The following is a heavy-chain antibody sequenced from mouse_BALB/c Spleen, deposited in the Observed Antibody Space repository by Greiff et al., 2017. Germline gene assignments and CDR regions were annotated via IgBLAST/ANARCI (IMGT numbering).Heavy chain of an antibody. CDR3: ATAVVENFDY. CDR2: IDPANGNT. D-gene: IGHD1-1*01. V-gene: IGHV14-3*02. J-gene: IGHJ2*01. Sequence: EVMLVESGAELVKPGASVKLSCTASGFNIKDTYMHWVKQRPEQGLEWIGRIDPANGNTKYDPKFQGKATITADTSSNTAYLQLSSLTSEDTAVYYCATAVVENFDYWGQGTTLTVSS. CDR1: GFNIKDTY.